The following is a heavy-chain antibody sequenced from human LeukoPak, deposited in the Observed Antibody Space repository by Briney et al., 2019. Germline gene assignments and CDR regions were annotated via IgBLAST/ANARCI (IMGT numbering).Heavy chain of an antibody. D-gene: IGHD2-2*01. CDR3: TTDPATPFGY. Sequence: KPGGSLRLSCAASGFTFSNAWMSWVRQAPGKGLEWVGRIKSKTDGETTDYAAPVKGRFTISRDDSKNTLYLQMNSLKTEDTAVYYCTTDPATPFGYWGQGTLVTVPS. CDR2: IKSKTDGETT. J-gene: IGHJ4*02. CDR1: GFTFSNAW. V-gene: IGHV3-15*01.